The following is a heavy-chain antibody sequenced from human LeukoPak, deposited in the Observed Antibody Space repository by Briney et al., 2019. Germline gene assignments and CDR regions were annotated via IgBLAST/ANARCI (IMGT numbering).Heavy chain of an antibody. D-gene: IGHD3-9*01. CDR1: GFTFSSYA. Sequence: PGGSLRLSCAASGFTFSSYAMSWVSQAPGKGLEWVSAISGSGGSTYYADSVKGRFTISRDNSKNTLYLQMNSLRAEDTAVYYCAKPRYDILTGWNDYWGQGTLVTVSS. CDR3: AKPRYDILTGWNDY. CDR2: ISGSGGST. J-gene: IGHJ4*02. V-gene: IGHV3-23*01.